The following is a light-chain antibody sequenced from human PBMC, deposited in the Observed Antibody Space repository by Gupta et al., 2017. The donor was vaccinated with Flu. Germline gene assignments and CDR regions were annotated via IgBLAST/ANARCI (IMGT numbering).Light chain of an antibody. CDR2: LGS. V-gene: IGKV2-28*01. CDR1: QSLLHSNGYNY. CDR3: MQALQNPWT. Sequence: DIVMTQSPLSLPVIPGEPASISCRSSQSLLHSNGYNYLDWYLQKPGQSPQLLIYLGSNRASGVPDRFSGSGSGTDFTLEISRVEAEDVGVYYCMQALQNPWTFGQGTKVEIK. J-gene: IGKJ1*01.